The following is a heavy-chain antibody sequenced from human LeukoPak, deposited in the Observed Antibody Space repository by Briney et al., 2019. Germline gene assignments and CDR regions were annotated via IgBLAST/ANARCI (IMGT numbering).Heavy chain of an antibody. J-gene: IGHJ4*02. CDR3: AKDRHSSGWYGESLDY. CDR2: IRYDGSNK. Sequence: GGSLRLSCAASGFTFSSYGMHWVRQAPGKGLEWVAFIRYDGSNKYYADSVKGRFTFSRDNSKNTPYLQMNSLRAEDTAVYYCAKDRHSSGWYGESLDYWGQGTLVTVSS. CDR1: GFTFSSYG. V-gene: IGHV3-30*02. D-gene: IGHD6-19*01.